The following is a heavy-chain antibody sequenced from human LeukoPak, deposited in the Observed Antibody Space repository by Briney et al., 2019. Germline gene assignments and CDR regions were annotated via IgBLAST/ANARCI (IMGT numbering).Heavy chain of an antibody. CDR3: ARTSPVYGDYDY. V-gene: IGHV3-53*01. CDR2: MFPDGRT. CDR1: GFSVNDNY. J-gene: IGHJ4*02. Sequence: GGSLRLSCAVSGFSVNDNYMSWVRQAPGKGLQWVSVMFPDGRTYYADSVKGRFTISRDLARNTLLLQMHSLRADDTAVHYCARTSPVYGDYDYWGQGTLVTVSS. D-gene: IGHD4-17*01.